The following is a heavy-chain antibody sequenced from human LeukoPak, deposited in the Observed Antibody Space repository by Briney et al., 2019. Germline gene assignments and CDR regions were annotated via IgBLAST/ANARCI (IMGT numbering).Heavy chain of an antibody. CDR1: GYSISSGYY. CDR2: IYHSGST. D-gene: IGHD3-10*01. CDR3: ARDGVVRGVIIIDY. J-gene: IGHJ4*02. V-gene: IGHV4-38-2*02. Sequence: SETLSLTCAVSGYSISSGYYWGWIRQPPGKGLGWIGSIYHSGSTYYNPSLKSRVTISVDTSKNQFSLKLSSVTAADTAVYYCARDGVVRGVIIIDYWGQGTLVTVSS.